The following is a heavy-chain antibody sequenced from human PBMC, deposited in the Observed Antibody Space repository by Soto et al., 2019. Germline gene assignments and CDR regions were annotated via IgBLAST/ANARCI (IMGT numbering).Heavy chain of an antibody. CDR3: VRRWGGSGRFDP. J-gene: IGHJ5*02. D-gene: IGHD6-25*01. V-gene: IGHV4-39*01. Sequence: QLQLQESGPGLVKPSETLSLTCTVSGDSIGSSSHYWGWIRQPPGKGLEWIGSIYYTGSTSYNPSLKSRVTISVDTSKNQFSLRLTSVTAADTAVYHCVRRWGGSGRFDPWGQGTLVTVSS. CDR2: IYYTGST. CDR1: GDSIGSSSHY.